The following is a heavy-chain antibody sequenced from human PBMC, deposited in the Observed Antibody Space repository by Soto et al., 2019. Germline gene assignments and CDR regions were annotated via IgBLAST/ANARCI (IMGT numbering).Heavy chain of an antibody. D-gene: IGHD3-3*01. CDR3: AREERFLEWFPRGNFDY. CDR1: GVTFSSYS. J-gene: IGHJ4*02. V-gene: IGHV3-48*01. Sequence: PGGSLRLCCAASGVTFSSYSMNWVRQAPGKGLEWVSYISSSSSTIYYADSVKGRFTISRDNAKNSLYLQMNSLRAEDTAVYYCAREERFLEWFPRGNFDYWGQGTLVTVSS. CDR2: ISSSSSTI.